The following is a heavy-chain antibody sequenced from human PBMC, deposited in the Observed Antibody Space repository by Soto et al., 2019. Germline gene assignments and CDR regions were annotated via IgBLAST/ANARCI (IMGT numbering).Heavy chain of an antibody. CDR1: GFTFSNYA. CDR2: ISGSGGTT. V-gene: IGHV3-23*01. J-gene: IGHJ4*02. Sequence: GGSLRLSCAASGFTFSNYAIAWVRQAPGKGLEWVSGISGSGGTTYYADSVKGRFTISRDNSKDTLHLQMNSLRAEDTAVYYCAKTPRHCLVYFDYWGQGALVTVSS. CDR3: AKTPRHCLVYFDY. D-gene: IGHD6-19*01.